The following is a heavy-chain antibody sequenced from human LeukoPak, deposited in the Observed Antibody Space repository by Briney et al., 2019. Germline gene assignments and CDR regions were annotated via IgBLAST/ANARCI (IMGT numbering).Heavy chain of an antibody. Sequence: GGSLTLSCAASGFTFYDYALHWLRQAPGKGLEWVSGISWNSGRIGYAVSVKGRFTISRDNAKNYLQLQMNRLRAEETAVYYCEKDICSAVAGTLSFFAFDIWGQGTMVTVSS. CDR1: GFTFYDYA. V-gene: IGHV3-9*01. CDR3: EKDICSAVAGTLSFFAFDI. CDR2: ISWNSGRI. J-gene: IGHJ3*02. D-gene: IGHD6-19*01.